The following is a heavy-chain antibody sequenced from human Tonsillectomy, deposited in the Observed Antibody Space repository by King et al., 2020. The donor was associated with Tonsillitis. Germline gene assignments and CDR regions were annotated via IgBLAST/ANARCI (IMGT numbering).Heavy chain of an antibody. CDR1: GGSISSSNW. CDR3: ARREIGRLGEIDY. D-gene: IGHD3-16*01. Sequence: VQLQESGPGLVKPSGTLSLTCAVSGGSISSSNWWSWVRQPPGKGLEGIGEIYHSGSTNYTPSLKSRVTISVDKSKNQFSLKLSSVTAADTAVYYCARREIGRLGEIDYWGQGTLVTVSS. J-gene: IGHJ4*02. V-gene: IGHV4-4*02. CDR2: IYHSGST.